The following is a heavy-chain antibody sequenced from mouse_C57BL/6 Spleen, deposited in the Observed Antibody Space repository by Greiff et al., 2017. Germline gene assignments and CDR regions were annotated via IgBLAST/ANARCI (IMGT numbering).Heavy chain of an antibody. CDR3: AAYDYDDGAWFAY. D-gene: IGHD2-4*01. CDR2: INPSTGGT. Sequence: EVQLQQSGPELVKPGASVKISCKASGYSFTGYYMNWVKQSPEKSLEWIGEINPSTGGTTYNQKFKAKATLTVDKSSSTAYMQLKSLTSEDSAVYYCAAYDYDDGAWFAYWGQGTLVTVSA. V-gene: IGHV1-42*01. J-gene: IGHJ3*01. CDR1: GYSFTGYY.